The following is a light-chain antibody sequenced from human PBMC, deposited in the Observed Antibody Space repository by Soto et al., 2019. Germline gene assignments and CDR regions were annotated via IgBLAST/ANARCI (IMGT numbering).Light chain of an antibody. J-gene: IGKJ1*01. V-gene: IGKV3-11*01. Sequence: EIVLTQSPATLSLSPGDRVTLSCRASQSVSTYLAWYQQKPGQPPSLLIYDASNRATGIPARFSGSGSGTDFTLTISSLEPEDFAFYYCQQRSNWPVTFGQGTNVEI. CDR1: QSVSTY. CDR2: DAS. CDR3: QQRSNWPVT.